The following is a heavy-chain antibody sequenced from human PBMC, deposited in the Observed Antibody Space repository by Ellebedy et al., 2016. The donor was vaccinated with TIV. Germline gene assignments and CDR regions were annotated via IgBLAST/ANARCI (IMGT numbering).Heavy chain of an antibody. D-gene: IGHD2-15*01. V-gene: IGHV3-23*01. J-gene: IGHJ4*02. Sequence: PSETLSLTCAASGFPFSSYAMSWVRQAPGQGLEWVSGIRDSGCSTYYADSVKGRFTISRDNSKNALYLQMNSLRAEDTSVYYCAKERGTVGLPLFDYWGQGNLVTVSS. CDR1: GFPFSSYA. CDR2: IRDSGCST. CDR3: AKERGTVGLPLFDY.